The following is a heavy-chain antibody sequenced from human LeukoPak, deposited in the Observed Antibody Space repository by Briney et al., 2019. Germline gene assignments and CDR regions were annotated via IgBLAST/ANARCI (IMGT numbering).Heavy chain of an antibody. D-gene: IGHD3-22*01. V-gene: IGHV4-30-4*01. CDR1: GGFISSGDYY. CDR2: MYYSGST. Sequence: SEPLSLTCTVSGGFISSGDYYWSWIRQPPVKGLEWIAYMYYSGSTYYNPSLKSRVTMSADTSKNQLSLKLSSVTAADTAVYYCARLYYYDSRIDPWGEGILVTVSS. J-gene: IGHJ5*02. CDR3: ARLYYYDSRIDP.